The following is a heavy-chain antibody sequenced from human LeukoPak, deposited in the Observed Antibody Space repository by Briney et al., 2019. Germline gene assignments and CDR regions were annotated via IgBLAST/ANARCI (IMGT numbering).Heavy chain of an antibody. J-gene: IGHJ6*03. V-gene: IGHV3-21*04. Sequence: GGSLRLSCAASGFTFSSYSMNWVRQAPGKGLEWVSSISSSSSYIYYADSVKGRFTISRDNAKNSLYLQMNSLRAEDTALYYCARGGLLYYYYYMDVWGKGTTVTVSS. CDR3: ARGGLLYYYYYMDV. D-gene: IGHD2-15*01. CDR2: ISSSSSYI. CDR1: GFTFSSYS.